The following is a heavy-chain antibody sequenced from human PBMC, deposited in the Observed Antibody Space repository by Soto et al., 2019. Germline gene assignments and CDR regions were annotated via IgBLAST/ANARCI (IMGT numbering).Heavy chain of an antibody. J-gene: IGHJ3*02. V-gene: IGHV3-30*03. D-gene: IGHD2-15*01. CDR2: ISYDGSNK. CDR3: ASGSDIVVVVAATGYAFDI. Sequence: GGSLRLSCAASGFTFSSYGMHWVRQAPGKGLEWVAVISYDGSNKYYADSVKGRFTISRDNSKNTLYLQMNSLRAEDTAVYYCASGSDIVVVVAATGYAFDIWGQGTMVTVSS. CDR1: GFTFSSYG.